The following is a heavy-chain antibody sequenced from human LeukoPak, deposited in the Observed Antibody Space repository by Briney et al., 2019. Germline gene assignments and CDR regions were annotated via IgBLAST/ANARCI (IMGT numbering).Heavy chain of an antibody. CDR1: GYTFTGYY. D-gene: IGHD3-10*01. J-gene: IGHJ5*02. V-gene: IGHV1-2*02. CDR3: ARNARTMVRGVINNWFDP. Sequence: ASVKVSCKASGYTFTGYYMHWVRQAPGQGLEWMGWINPNSGGTNYAQKFQGRVTMTRDTSISTAYMELSRLRSDDTAVYYCARNARTMVRGVINNWFDPWGQGTLVTVSS. CDR2: INPNSGGT.